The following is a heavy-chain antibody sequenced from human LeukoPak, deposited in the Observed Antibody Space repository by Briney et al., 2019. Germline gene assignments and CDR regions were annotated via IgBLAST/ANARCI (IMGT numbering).Heavy chain of an antibody. CDR3: ARDVTVANMDV. V-gene: IGHV3-20*04. CDR2: INWNGGST. J-gene: IGHJ6*03. CDR1: GFTFDDYT. Sequence: GGSLRLSCAASGFTFDDYTMHWVRHAPGKGLEWVSGINWNGGSTGYADSVKGRFTISRDNAKNSLYLQMNSVRAEDTAVYYCARDVTVANMDVWGKGTTVTVSS. D-gene: IGHD4-23*01.